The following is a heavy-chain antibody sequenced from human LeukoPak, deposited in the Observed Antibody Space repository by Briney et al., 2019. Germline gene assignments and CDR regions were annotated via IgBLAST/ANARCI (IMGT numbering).Heavy chain of an antibody. CDR1: GFTFSSYG. J-gene: IGHJ4*02. CDR2: ISYDGSNK. CDR3: AKLVYYYGSGGDYFDS. D-gene: IGHD3-10*01. V-gene: IGHV3-30*18. Sequence: GGSLRLSCAASGFTFSSYGMHWVRQAPGKGLEWVSVISYDGSNKYYADSVKGRFTISRDNSKNTLYLQMNSLRAEDTAVYYCAKLVYYYGSGGDYFDSWGQGTLVTVSS.